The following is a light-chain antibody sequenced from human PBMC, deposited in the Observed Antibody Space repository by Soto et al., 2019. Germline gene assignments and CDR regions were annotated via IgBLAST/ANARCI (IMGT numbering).Light chain of an antibody. Sequence: QSVLTQPPSVSGAPGQRVTISCTGSSSNIGAGYDLHWYQHLPGTAPKLLIFDDSNRPSGVPDRFSGSRSGTSASLAITGLQAEDEADYYCGSYTITTAVVFGGGTKLTVL. CDR2: DDS. J-gene: IGLJ2*01. V-gene: IGLV1-40*01. CDR3: GSYTITTAVV. CDR1: SSNIGAGYD.